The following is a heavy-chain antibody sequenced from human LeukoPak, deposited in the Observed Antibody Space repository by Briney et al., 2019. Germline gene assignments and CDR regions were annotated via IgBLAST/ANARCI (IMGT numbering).Heavy chain of an antibody. Sequence: QTGGSLRLSCAASGFTFKTHAMSWVRQAPGKGLEWVANIKEDGSQKYYMDSVKGRFTISRDNTKNSVFLQMNRLSAEDAAVYFCVRVIDVPGHDGFDIWGRGTMVTVSS. D-gene: IGHD1-1*01. CDR1: GFTFKTHA. V-gene: IGHV3-7*03. CDR3: VRVIDVPGHDGFDI. CDR2: IKEDGSQK. J-gene: IGHJ3*02.